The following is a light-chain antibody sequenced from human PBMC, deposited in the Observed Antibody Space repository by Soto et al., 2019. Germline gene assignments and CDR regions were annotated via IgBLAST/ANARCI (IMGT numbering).Light chain of an antibody. Sequence: STAAVPLSTKESNTLSCRASQSISRYLAWYQQKPGQGPRLLIYGASSRATGTPDRFSGSGSGTDVTLTITRLESEDFQQYGRSPPTFGQGTKVDIK. V-gene: IGKV3-20*01. CDR2: GAS. CDR3: QQYGRSPPT. CDR1: QSISRY. J-gene: IGKJ1*01.